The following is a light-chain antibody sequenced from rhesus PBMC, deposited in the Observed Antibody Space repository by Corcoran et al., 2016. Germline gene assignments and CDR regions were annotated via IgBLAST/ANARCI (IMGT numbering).Light chain of an antibody. CDR1: QGISNN. V-gene: IGKV1S15*01. J-gene: IGKJ4*01. CDR2: YAS. CDR3: QHGYGTPLT. Sequence: DIQMTQSPSSLSASVGDTVTITCRASQGISNNLAWYQQKPGKVPKLLIYYASTLKSGGPSRFSVSGSGTDFTLTISSLQPEDFATYYCQHGYGTPLTFGGGTKVEIK.